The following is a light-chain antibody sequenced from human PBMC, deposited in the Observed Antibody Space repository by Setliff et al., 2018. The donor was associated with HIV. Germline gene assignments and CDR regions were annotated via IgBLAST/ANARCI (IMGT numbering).Light chain of an antibody. V-gene: IGLV6-57*01. J-gene: IGLJ2*01. Sequence: NFMLTQPHSVSESPGKTVTISCTRSSGSIGSNYVQWYQLRPGSSPITVIYEDSERPSGVPDRFSASIDSSYNSASLTISGLKTEDEADYYCQSSDTDTAIFGGGTK. CDR1: SGSIGSNY. CDR2: EDS. CDR3: QSSDTDTAI.